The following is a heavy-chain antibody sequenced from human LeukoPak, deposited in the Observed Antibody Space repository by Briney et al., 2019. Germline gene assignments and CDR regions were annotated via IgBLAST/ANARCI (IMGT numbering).Heavy chain of an antibody. V-gene: IGHV1-24*01. CDR2: FDPEDGET. CDR3: ATDQAAYYDFWSGLDH. CDR1: GYTLTELS. J-gene: IGHJ4*02. D-gene: IGHD3-3*01. Sequence: GASVKVSCKVSGYTLTELSMHWVRQAPGKGLEWMGGFDPEDGETIYAQKFQGRVTMTEDTSTDTAYMELSSLRSEDTAVYYCATDQAAYYDFWSGLDHWGQGTLVTVSS.